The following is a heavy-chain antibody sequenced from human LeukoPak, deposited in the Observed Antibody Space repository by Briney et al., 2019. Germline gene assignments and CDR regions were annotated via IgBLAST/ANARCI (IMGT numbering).Heavy chain of an antibody. CDR3: ARDEGSSYPFDY. D-gene: IGHD2-2*01. Sequence: PSETLSLTCSVSGGFNTHYYWSWIRQPPGKGLEWIGYFYHSGSTNYNPSLKSRVTISVDTSKNHFSLKLSSVTAADTAVYFCARDEGSSYPFDYWGQGTLVTVSS. J-gene: IGHJ4*02. V-gene: IGHV4-59*01. CDR2: FYHSGST. CDR1: GGFNTHYY.